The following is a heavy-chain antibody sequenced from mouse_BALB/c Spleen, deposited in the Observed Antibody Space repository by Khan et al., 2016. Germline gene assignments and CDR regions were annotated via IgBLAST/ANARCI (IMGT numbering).Heavy chain of an antibody. CDR1: GYAFSSYW. Sequence: QVRLQQSGAELVRPGSSVKISCKASGYAFSSYWMNWVKQRPGQGLEWIGQIYPGDGDINYNGKFKGKATLTADKSYSTAYMQLSSLTSEDSSVYFCTRLVWKDYWGQGTTLTVSS. J-gene: IGHJ2*01. V-gene: IGHV1-80*01. CDR2: IYPGDGDI. CDR3: TRLVWKDY.